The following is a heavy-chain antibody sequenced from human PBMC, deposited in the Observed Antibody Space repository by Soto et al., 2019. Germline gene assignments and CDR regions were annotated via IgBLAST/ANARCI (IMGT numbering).Heavy chain of an antibody. J-gene: IGHJ4*02. CDR1: GFSFSTFD. Sequence: GGSLRLSCEASGFSFSTFDMSWVRQAPGKGLEWVSALSGSSANTYYADSVKGRFTISRDNSKNTLYLQMNSLRAEDTAVYYCAKDYYYGSGSYLFDYWGQGTLVTVSS. V-gene: IGHV3-23*01. CDR2: LSGSSANT. D-gene: IGHD3-10*01. CDR3: AKDYYYGSGSYLFDY.